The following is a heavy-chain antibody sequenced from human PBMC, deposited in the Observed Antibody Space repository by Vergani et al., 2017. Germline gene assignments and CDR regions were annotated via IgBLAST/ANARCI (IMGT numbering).Heavy chain of an antibody. CDR3: ARARYIETWNMSKWLDS. D-gene: IGHD3-9*01. J-gene: IGHJ5*01. CDR1: GFSFNSYW. Sequence: DVHLAESGGGFFQPGGSLRLSCSASGFSFNSYWMHWVRQVPGKGLLWVSRIKSDGSITAYADSVKGRFTISRDNAQNTLYLQMNSLRVEDTGVYYCARARYIETWNMSKWLDSLGQRTLVTVSS. V-gene: IGHV3-74*03. CDR2: IKSDGSIT.